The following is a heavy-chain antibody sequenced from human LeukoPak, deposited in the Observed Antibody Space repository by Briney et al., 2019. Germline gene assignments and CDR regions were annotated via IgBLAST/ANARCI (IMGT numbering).Heavy chain of an antibody. CDR1: GGSISSYY. CDR3: AKASDILTGYSSYFDY. V-gene: IGHV4-59*01. D-gene: IGHD3-9*01. CDR2: IYYSGST. J-gene: IGHJ4*02. Sequence: SETLSLTCTVSGGSISSYYWSWIRQPPGKGLEWIGYIYYSGSTNYNPSLKSRVTISVDTSKNQFSLKLSSVTAADTAVYYCAKASDILTGYSSYFDYWGQGTLVTVSS.